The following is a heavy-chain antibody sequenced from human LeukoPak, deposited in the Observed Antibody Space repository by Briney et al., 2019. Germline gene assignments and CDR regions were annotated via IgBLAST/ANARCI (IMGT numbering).Heavy chain of an antibody. Sequence: GGSLRLSCAASGFTVSSNYMSWVRQAPGKGLEWVSVIYSGGSTYYADSVKGRFTISRDNSKNTLYLQMNSLRAEDTAVYYCAKSSTGYSSGWSNYYYYYGMDVWGQGTTVTVSS. CDR3: AKSSTGYSSGWSNYYYYYGMDV. D-gene: IGHD6-19*01. CDR1: GFTVSSNY. J-gene: IGHJ6*02. CDR2: IYSGGST. V-gene: IGHV3-66*01.